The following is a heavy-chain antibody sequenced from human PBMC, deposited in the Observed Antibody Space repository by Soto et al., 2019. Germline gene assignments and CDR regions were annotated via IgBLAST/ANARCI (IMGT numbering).Heavy chain of an antibody. CDR1: GDSVSSNSAT. CDR2: TYYRSKWYT. J-gene: IGHJ5*01. CDR3: ARLIGDSWLDS. V-gene: IGHV6-1*01. Sequence: SQTLSLTCAISGDSVSSNSATLDWIRQSPSRGLEWLGRTYYRSKWYTDYAVSVKGRITINPDTSNNHLSLQLDSVTPDDTAVYYCARLIGDSWLDSWGQGTLVTVSS. D-gene: IGHD2-8*01.